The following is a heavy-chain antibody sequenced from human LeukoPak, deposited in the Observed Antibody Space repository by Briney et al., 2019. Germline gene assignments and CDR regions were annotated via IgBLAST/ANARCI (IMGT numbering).Heavy chain of an antibody. J-gene: IGHJ6*02. CDR3: ARAPLLWFGEFRWGYGMDV. D-gene: IGHD3-10*01. CDR1: GFTFSAYA. CDR2: IWYDGSNK. V-gene: IGHV3-33*08. Sequence: PGGSLRLSCSASGFTFSAYAMHWVRQAPGKGLEWVAVIWYDGSNKYYADSVKGRFTISRDNSKNTLYLQMNSLRAEDTAVYYCARAPLLWFGEFRWGYGMDVWGQGTTVTVSS.